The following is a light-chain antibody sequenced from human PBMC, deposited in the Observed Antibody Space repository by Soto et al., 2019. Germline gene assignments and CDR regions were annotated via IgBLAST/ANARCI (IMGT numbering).Light chain of an antibody. Sequence: QLVLTQSPSASASLGASVKLTCTLSSGHSSYAIAWHQQQPEKGPRYLMKLNSDGSHSKGDGIPDRFSGSSSGAERYLTISSLQSEDEADYYCQTWGTGNHWVFGGGTQLPS. CDR3: QTWGTGNHWV. CDR2: LNSDGSH. V-gene: IGLV4-69*01. CDR1: SGHSSYA. J-gene: IGLJ3*02.